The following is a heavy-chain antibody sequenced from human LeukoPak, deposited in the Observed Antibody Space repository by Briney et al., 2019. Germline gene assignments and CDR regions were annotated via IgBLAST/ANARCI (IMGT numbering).Heavy chain of an antibody. V-gene: IGHV3-11*04. CDR2: ITSSGSTI. J-gene: IGHJ4*02. CDR1: GFTVSDNY. CDR3: ARMGGGGYYFDY. Sequence: GGSLRLSCAASGFTVSDNYTSWVRQAPRKGLEWVSCITSSGSTIFYADSVKGRFTISRDNAKNSLYLQMKSLRAEDTAVYYCARMGGGGYYFDYWGQGTLVTVSS. D-gene: IGHD3-16*01.